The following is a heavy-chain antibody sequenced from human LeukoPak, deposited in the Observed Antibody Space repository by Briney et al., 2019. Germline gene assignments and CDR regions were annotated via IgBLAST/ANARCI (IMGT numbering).Heavy chain of an antibody. J-gene: IGHJ5*02. V-gene: IGHV3-48*03. D-gene: IGHD2-2*01. CDR3: ARTVCSTISCYVFDH. CDR1: GFTFSNHE. CDR2: ISGSGGTI. Sequence: GGSLRLSCATSGFTFSNHEMNWVRQAPGKGPGWVSYISGSGGTIHYAESVEGRFTISRDNAKNSLHLQMQSLRVEDTGVYYCARTVCSTISCYVFDHWGQGTPVTVSS.